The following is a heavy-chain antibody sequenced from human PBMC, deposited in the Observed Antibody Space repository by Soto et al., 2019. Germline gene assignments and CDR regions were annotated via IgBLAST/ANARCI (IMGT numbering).Heavy chain of an antibody. Sequence: QVQLVQSGAEVKKPGASVKVSCKASGYTFTSYGISWVRQAPGQGLEWMGWISAYNGNTNYAQKLQGRVTMTTDTPTSTAYMELRSLRSDDTAVYYCARVSGYDILTGTYYYYGMDVWGQGTTVTVSS. D-gene: IGHD3-9*01. J-gene: IGHJ6*02. V-gene: IGHV1-18*01. CDR2: ISAYNGNT. CDR3: ARVSGYDILTGTYYYYGMDV. CDR1: GYTFTSYG.